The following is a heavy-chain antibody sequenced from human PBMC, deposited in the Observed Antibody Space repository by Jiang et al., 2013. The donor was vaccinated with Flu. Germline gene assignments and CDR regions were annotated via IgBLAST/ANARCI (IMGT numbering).Heavy chain of an antibody. CDR1: GYSISSGYY. D-gene: IGHD5-18*01. J-gene: IGHJ4*02. V-gene: IGHV4-38-2*01. CDR2: IYHSGST. CDR3: ARQYTANEIDY. Sequence: GSGLVKPSETLSLTCAVSGYSISSGYYWGWIRQPPGKGLEWIGSIYHSGSTYYNPSLKGRVTISVDTSKNQFSLKLSSVTAADTAVYYCARQYTANEIDYWGQGTLVTVSS.